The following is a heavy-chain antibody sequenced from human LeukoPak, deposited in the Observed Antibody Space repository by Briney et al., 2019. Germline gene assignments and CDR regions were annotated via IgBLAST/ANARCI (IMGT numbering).Heavy chain of an antibody. CDR2: IIPILGIA. CDR3: ARDLRYDSSGYRYYFDY. D-gene: IGHD3-22*01. V-gene: IGHV1-69*04. Sequence: SVKVSCKASGGTFSSYAISWVRQAPGQGLEWMGRIIPILGIANYAQKFQGRVTNTADKSTSTAYMELSSLRSEDTAVYYCARDLRYDSSGYRYYFDYWGQGTLVTVSS. CDR1: GGTFSSYA. J-gene: IGHJ4*02.